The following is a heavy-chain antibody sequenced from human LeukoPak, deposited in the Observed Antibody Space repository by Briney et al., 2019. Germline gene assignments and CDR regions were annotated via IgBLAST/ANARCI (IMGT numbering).Heavy chain of an antibody. CDR3: ARVNYVDYYYGMDV. CDR1: GGSISSYY. Sequence: SETLSLTCTVSGGSISSYYWSWIRQPPGKGLEWIGYIYYSGSTNYNPSLKSRVTISVDTSKNQFSLKLSSVTAADTAVYYCARVNYVDYYYGMDVWGQGTTVTVSS. D-gene: IGHD4-11*01. J-gene: IGHJ6*02. V-gene: IGHV4-59*01. CDR2: IYYSGST.